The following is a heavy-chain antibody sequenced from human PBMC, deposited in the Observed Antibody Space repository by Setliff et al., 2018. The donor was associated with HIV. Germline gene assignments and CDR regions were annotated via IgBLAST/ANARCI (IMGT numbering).Heavy chain of an antibody. J-gene: IGHJ4*02. CDR1: GFTFRSYE. Sequence: LRLSCAASGFTFRSYEMNWVRQAPGKGLEWVSYISSGGGTIYYADSVKGRFTISRDNAKNSLYLQMNSLRAEDTAVYYCARVSRQWLVPDYWGQGTLVTVSS. CDR2: ISSGGGTI. V-gene: IGHV3-48*03. D-gene: IGHD6-19*01. CDR3: ARVSRQWLVPDY.